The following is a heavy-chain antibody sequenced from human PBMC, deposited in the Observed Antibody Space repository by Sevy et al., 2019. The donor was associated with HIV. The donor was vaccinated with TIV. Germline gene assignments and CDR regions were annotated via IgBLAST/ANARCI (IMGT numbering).Heavy chain of an antibody. Sequence: GESLKISCAASGFTFSSYAMHWVRQAPGKGLEWVAVISYDGSNKYYAGSVKGRFTISRDNSKNTLYLQMNSLRAEDTAVYYCARDLSITMVRGAFDIWGQGTMVTVSS. CDR1: GFTFSSYA. J-gene: IGHJ3*02. V-gene: IGHV3-30-3*01. CDR2: ISYDGSNK. D-gene: IGHD3-10*01. CDR3: ARDLSITMVRGAFDI.